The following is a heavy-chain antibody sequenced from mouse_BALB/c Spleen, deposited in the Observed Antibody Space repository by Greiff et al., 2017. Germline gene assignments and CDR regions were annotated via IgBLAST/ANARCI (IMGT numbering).Heavy chain of an antibody. V-gene: IGHV3-6*02. CDR2: ISYDGSN. J-gene: IGHJ3*01. CDR3: ASGGNWDWFAY. D-gene: IGHD4-1*01. CDR1: GYSITSGYY. Sequence: VQLKESGPGLVKPSQSLSLTCSVTGYSITSGYYWNWIRQFPGNKLEWMGYISYDGSNNYNPSLKNRISITRDTSKNQFFLKLNSVTTEDTATYYCASGGNWDWFAYWGQGTLVTVSA.